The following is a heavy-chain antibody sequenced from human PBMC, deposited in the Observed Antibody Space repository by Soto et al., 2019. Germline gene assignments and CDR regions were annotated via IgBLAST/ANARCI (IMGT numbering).Heavy chain of an antibody. V-gene: IGHV4-31*03. CDR2: IYDTGST. CDR3: ARGDSHRGYVGLDY. D-gene: IGHD3-22*01. Sequence: QVQLQESGPGLVKPPQTLSLTCTVSGVSISIGGYYWSWIRQYPGKGLAWIGNIYDTGSTSFNPSLKSRLFMSVDTSKRQCSLTLSSVTAADTAVYYCARGDSHRGYVGLDYWGQGTLVTVSS. CDR1: GVSISIGGYY. J-gene: IGHJ4*02.